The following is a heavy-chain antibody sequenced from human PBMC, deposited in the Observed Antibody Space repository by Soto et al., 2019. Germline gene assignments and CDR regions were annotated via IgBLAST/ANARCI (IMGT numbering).Heavy chain of an antibody. V-gene: IGHV3-30-3*01. J-gene: IGHJ4*02. D-gene: IGHD3-16*02. CDR3: ARCSLPTGSYLSLDFDY. CDR1: GFTFSSYA. CDR2: ISYDGSNK. Sequence: TGGSLRLSCAASGFTFSSYAMHWVRQAPGKGLEWVAVISYDGSNKYYADSVKGRFTISRDNSKNTLYLQMNSLRSEDTAVYYCARCSLPTGSYLSLDFDYWGQGTLVTVSS.